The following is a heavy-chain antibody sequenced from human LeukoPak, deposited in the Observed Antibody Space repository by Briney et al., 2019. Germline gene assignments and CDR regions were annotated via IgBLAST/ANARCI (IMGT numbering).Heavy chain of an antibody. J-gene: IGHJ3*02. D-gene: IGHD6-13*01. CDR3: ARVRAIAAAGNYVDAFDI. CDR1: GASVTSSSYY. V-gene: IGHV4-39*07. CDR2: IYYSGST. Sequence: PSETLSLTCTVSGASVTSSSYYWGWIRQPPGKGLEWIGIIYYSGSTYYNPSLKSRVTISVDTSKNQFSLKLSSVTAADTAVYYCARVRAIAAAGNYVDAFDIWGQGTMVTVSS.